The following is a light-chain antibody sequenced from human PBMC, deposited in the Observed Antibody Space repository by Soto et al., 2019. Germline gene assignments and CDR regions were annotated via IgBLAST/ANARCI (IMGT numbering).Light chain of an antibody. J-gene: IGKJ1*01. CDR1: QSISSN. CDR2: DAS. CDR3: QQRSNWPPEWT. Sequence: EVVLTQSPVTLSLSPGQRATLSCRASQSISSNLAWYQQKPGQAPRLLISDASKRATGIPARFSGSGSGTDFTLTISSLEPEGFAVYYCQQRSNWPPEWTFGQGTKVDIK. V-gene: IGKV3-11*01.